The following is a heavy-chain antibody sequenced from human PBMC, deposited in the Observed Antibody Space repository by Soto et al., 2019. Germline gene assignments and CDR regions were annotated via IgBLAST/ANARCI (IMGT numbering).Heavy chain of an antibody. V-gene: IGHV3-30-3*01. CDR3: ARERSSTIFVSGVDV. Sequence: PGGSLSLSCAASGFTFSSYTMHWVRQAPGKGLEWVAVISYDGSNKYYADSVKGRFTISRDNSKNTMFLQMNSLRAEDTAVYYCARERSSTIFVSGVDVWGQGTTVTVSS. CDR2: ISYDGSNK. CDR1: GFTFSSYT. D-gene: IGHD3-3*01. J-gene: IGHJ6*02.